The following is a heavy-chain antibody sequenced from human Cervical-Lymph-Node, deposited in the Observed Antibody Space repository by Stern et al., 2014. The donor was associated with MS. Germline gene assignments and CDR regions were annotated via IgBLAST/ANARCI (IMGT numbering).Heavy chain of an antibody. V-gene: IGHV4-39*01. D-gene: IGHD3-16*01. Sequence: VQLVESGPGLVKPSETLSLTCTVSGGSISSSSYYWGWIRQPPGKGLEWIGSIYYSGSTYYNPSLQSRVTISLNTSKHQFSLKLSSVTAADTAVYYCARQSYDWGQGTLVTVSS. CDR3: ARQSYD. CDR1: GGSISSSSYY. CDR2: IYYSGST. J-gene: IGHJ4*02.